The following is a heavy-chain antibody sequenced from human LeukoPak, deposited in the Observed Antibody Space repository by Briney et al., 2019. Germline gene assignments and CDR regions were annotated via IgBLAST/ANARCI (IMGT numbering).Heavy chain of an antibody. CDR1: GYSISSGYY. Sequence: SETLSLTCAVSGYSISSGYYWGWIRQPPGKGLEWIGSIYHSGSTYYNPSLKSRVTISVDTSKNQFSLKLSSVTAADTAVYYCARTGNYDFWSGTSFYLDYWGQGTLVTVSS. D-gene: IGHD3-3*01. V-gene: IGHV4-38-2*01. CDR2: IYHSGST. J-gene: IGHJ4*02. CDR3: ARTGNYDFWSGTSFYLDY.